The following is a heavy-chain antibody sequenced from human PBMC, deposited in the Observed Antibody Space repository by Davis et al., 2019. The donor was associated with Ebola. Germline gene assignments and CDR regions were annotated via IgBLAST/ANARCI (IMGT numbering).Heavy chain of an antibody. CDR3: ARGPAGDVVVTVPFDH. V-gene: IGHV1-46*01. J-gene: IGHJ4*02. Sequence: ASVKVSCKASGYTFASYYLQWVRQAPGRGLEWMGVINPTAGNTSYTQKFQGRVAMTRDTSTSTVYMELRSLRSEDTAVYYCARGPAGDVVVTVPFDHWGQGTLVTVSS. D-gene: IGHD2-21*02. CDR1: GYTFASYY. CDR2: INPTAGNT.